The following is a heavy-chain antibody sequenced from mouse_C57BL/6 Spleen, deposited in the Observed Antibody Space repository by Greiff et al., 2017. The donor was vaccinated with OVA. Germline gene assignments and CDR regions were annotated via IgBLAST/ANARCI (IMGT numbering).Heavy chain of an antibody. CDR1: GYTFTEYT. CDR2: FYPGSGSI. D-gene: IGHD1-1*01. CDR3: ARHVPYYYGSRYCFDY. V-gene: IGHV1-62-2*01. J-gene: IGHJ2*01. Sequence: QVQLQQSGAELVKPGASVKLSCKASGYTFTEYTIHWVKQRSGQGLEWIGWFYPGSGSIKYNEKFKDKATLTADKSSSTVYMELSRLTSEDSAIYFCARHVPYYYGSRYCFDYWGKGTTLTVSS.